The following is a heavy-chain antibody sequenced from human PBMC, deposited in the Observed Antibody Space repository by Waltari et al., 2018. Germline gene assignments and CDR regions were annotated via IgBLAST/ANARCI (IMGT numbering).Heavy chain of an antibody. CDR3: ARVFSVYRYYYDSRATRHAFDI. D-gene: IGHD3-22*01. J-gene: IGHJ3*02. Sequence: QVQLQQWGAGLLKPSETLSLTCAVYGGSFSGYYWSWIRQPPGKGLAWIGEINHSGSTNYNPSLKSRVTISVDTSKNQFSLKLSSVTAADTAVYYCARVFSVYRYYYDSRATRHAFDIWGQGTMVTVSS. CDR2: INHSGST. V-gene: IGHV4-34*01. CDR1: GGSFSGYY.